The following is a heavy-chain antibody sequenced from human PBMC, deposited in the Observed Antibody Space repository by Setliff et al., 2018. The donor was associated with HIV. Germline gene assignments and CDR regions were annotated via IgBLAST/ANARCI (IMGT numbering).Heavy chain of an antibody. V-gene: IGHV3-7*04. J-gene: IGHJ5*02. CDR2: IKQDGSEK. Sequence: GGSLRLSCAASGFTFSSYWMSWVRQAPGKGLEWVANIKQDGSEKYYVDSVKGRFTISRDNAKNSLYLQMNSLRAEDTAVYYCAKDYTATFWEYNWYDVWGQGTLVTVSS. CDR3: AKDYTATFWEYNWYDV. D-gene: IGHD3-3*01. CDR1: GFTFSSYW.